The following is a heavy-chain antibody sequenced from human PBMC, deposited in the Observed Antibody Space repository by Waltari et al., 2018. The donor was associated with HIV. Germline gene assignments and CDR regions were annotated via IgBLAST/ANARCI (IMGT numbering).Heavy chain of an antibody. CDR1: GYTFTNNA. D-gene: IGHD6-19*01. CDR2: INTKTGNP. J-gene: IGHJ5*01. V-gene: IGHV7-4-1*02. Sequence: QVQLVQSGSELKKPGASVKVSCKASGYTFTNNAVNWVRQAPGQGLEWMGWINTKTGNPTYAQGFTGRFVFSSDTSVSTAYLQISSLKAEDTAFYYCARYTTGWYDSWGQGTLVTVSS. CDR3: ARYTTGWYDS.